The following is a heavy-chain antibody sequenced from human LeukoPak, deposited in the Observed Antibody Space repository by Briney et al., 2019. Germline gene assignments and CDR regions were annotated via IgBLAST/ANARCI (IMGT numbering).Heavy chain of an antibody. CDR2: INGDGSTT. CDR3: AKEEGYYYDSGGYYVEYFQH. J-gene: IGHJ1*01. Sequence: GGSLRLSCAASGFTFSSYAMSWVRQAPGKGLVWVSLINGDGSTTTYADSVKGRFTISRDNAKNTLYLQMNSLTAEDTAVYYCAKEEGYYYDSGGYYVEYFQHWGQGTLVTVSS. CDR1: GFTFSSYA. V-gene: IGHV3-74*01. D-gene: IGHD3-22*01.